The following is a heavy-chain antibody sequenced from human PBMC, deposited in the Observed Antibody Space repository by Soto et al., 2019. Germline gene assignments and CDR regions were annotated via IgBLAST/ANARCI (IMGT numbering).Heavy chain of an antibody. CDR1: GDAIRNRNYY. CDR2: RYDDTST. Sequence: QLQLQESGPGLVKPSENLYLSCSVSGDAIRNRNYYWAGIRKPPGKGLEWIVSRYDDTSTFYNPSLQRRVTISIATCQKQLALQVTSVTAADTAAYYCARGRYLGSSGYYIDFWCQGPLVTVSS. J-gene: IGHJ4*02. D-gene: IGHD3-22*01. V-gene: IGHV4-39*01. CDR3: ARGRYLGSSGYYIDF.